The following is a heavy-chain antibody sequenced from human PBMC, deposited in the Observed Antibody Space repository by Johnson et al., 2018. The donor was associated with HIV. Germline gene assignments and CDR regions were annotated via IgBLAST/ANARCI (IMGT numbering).Heavy chain of an antibody. CDR2: IKTKTEGGTT. J-gene: IGHJ3*02. CDR3: ARGAFLKVYVSDDAFDI. Sequence: MLLVESGGGSVKPGDSLRLSCAASGFTFSDVWMTWVRQAPGRGLEWLGRIKTKTEGGTTDYAAPVTGRFTISRDDSKNTLYLQMNSLRAEDTAVYYCARGAFLKVYVSDDAFDIWGQGTMVTVSS. CDR1: GFTFSDVW. V-gene: IGHV3-15*01. D-gene: IGHD2-8*01.